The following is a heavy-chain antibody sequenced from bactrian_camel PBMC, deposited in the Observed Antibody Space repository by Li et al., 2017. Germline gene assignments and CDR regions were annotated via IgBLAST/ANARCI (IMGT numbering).Heavy chain of an antibody. CDR2: IRQNGYV. J-gene: IGHJ4*01. CDR1: GFTFDDSD. V-gene: IGHV3S60*01. D-gene: IGHD2*01. Sequence: VESGGGSVQAGGSLRLSCTASGFTFDDSDMGWYRQAPGNECEFVSGIRQNGYVYYADSVKGRFTISRDNAKNSVYLQMNSLKLEDTAMYYCAADFGPYCSGPYLARRANFLGQGTQVTVS.